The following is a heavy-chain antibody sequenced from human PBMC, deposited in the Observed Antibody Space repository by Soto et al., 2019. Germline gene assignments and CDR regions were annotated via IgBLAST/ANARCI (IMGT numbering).Heavy chain of an antibody. CDR1: GLTFSSYS. CDR2: ISSSSITI. CDR3: ARANYYGSPGDFDY. V-gene: IGHV3-48*01. J-gene: IGHJ4*02. Sequence: EVQLVESGGGLVQPGGSLRLSCAASGLTFSSYSMNWVRKAPGKGLEWVSYISSSSITIYYADSVKGRFTISRDNAKNSLYLQMNSLRAEDTAVYYCARANYYGSPGDFDYWGQGTLVTVSS. D-gene: IGHD3-10*01.